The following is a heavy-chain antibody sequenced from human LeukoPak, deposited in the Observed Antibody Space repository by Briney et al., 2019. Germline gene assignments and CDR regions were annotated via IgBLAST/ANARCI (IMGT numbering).Heavy chain of an antibody. CDR2: INHSLST. J-gene: IGHJ4*02. CDR3: ARQHSGYDYVGVGYYFDY. Sequence: SETLSLTCAVYGGSFSGYYWSLILQPPGKGLHWILEINHSLSTNYNSSLKSRGTISVDTSNNHVCLKLSSVTAAETAVYYCARQHSGYDYVGVGYYFDYWGQGTLVTVSS. V-gene: IGHV4-34*01. CDR1: GGSFSGYY. D-gene: IGHD5-12*01.